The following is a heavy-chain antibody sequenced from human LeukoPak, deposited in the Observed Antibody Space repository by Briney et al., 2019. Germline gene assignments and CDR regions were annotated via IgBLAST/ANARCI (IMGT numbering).Heavy chain of an antibody. D-gene: IGHD3-22*01. V-gene: IGHV3-48*03. CDR3: ARDGVEVDYYDSSGYYNYFDY. J-gene: IGHJ4*02. CDR2: ISSSGSTI. CDR1: GFTFSSYE. Sequence: AGRSLRLSCAASGFTFSSYEMNWVRQAPGKGLEWVSYISSSGSTIYYADSVKGRFTISRDNAKNSLYLQMNSLRAEDTAVYYCARDGVEVDYYDSSGYYNYFDYWGQGTLVTVSS.